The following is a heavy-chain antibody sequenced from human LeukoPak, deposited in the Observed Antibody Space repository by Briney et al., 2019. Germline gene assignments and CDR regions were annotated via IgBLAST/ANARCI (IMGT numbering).Heavy chain of an antibody. CDR1: GGSISGCY. V-gene: IGHV4-59*08. CDR2: IYYSGST. CDR3: ARIPPSGDYLGVFDS. J-gene: IGHJ5*01. D-gene: IGHD3-16*01. Sequence: SETLSLTCTVSGGSISGCYWSWIRQPPGKGLDYIGYIYYSGSTNYNPSLKSRVTISVDTSKNQFSLQLSSVTAADTAVYYCARIPPSGDYLGVFDSWGQGTLVTVSS.